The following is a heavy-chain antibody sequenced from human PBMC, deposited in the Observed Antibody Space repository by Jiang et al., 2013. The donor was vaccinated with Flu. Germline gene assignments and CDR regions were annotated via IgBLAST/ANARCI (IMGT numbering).Heavy chain of an antibody. V-gene: IGHV5-51*01. CDR1: GYSFTSFW. CDR2: IYPGDSET. Sequence: GAEVKKPGESLKISCKASGYSFTSFWIGWVRQMPGKGLEWMGVIYPGDSETRYSPSFQGQVTVSADKSINTAYLQWSSLKASDTAMYFCARQAYCSRGNCHSDYWGQGTLVTVSS. D-gene: IGHD2-15*01. J-gene: IGHJ4*02. CDR3: ARQAYCSRGNCHSDY.